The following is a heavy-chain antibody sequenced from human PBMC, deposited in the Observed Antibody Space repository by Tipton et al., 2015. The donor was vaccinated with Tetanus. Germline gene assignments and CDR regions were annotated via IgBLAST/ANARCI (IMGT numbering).Heavy chain of an antibody. Sequence: TLSLTCAVYGGSFSGYYWSWIRQPPGKGLEWIGEINHSGSTNYNPSLKSRVTISVDTSKNQFSLKLSSVTAADTAVYYCARGRIAVAGKRFDPWGQGTLVTVSS. CDR3: ARGRIAVAGKRFDP. J-gene: IGHJ5*02. D-gene: IGHD6-19*01. CDR1: GGSFSGYY. V-gene: IGHV4-34*01. CDR2: INHSGST.